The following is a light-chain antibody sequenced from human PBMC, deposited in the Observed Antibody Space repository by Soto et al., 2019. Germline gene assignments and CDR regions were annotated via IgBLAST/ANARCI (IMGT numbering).Light chain of an antibody. V-gene: IGKV1-5*01. CDR1: QSISSW. J-gene: IGKJ2*01. Sequence: DIQMTQSTSTLSASVGDRVTITCRASQSISSWLAWYQQKPGKAPKLLIYDASSLESGVPSRFSGSGSGTEFTLTISSLQPDDFATYFCQQYNSYSLFTFGQGTKVDIK. CDR3: QQYNSYSLFT. CDR2: DAS.